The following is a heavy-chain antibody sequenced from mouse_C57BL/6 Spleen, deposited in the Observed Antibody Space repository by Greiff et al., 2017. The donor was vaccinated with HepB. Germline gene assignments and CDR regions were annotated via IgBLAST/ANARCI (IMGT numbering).Heavy chain of an antibody. V-gene: IGHV5-9*01. J-gene: IGHJ2*01. CDR1: GFTFSSYT. D-gene: IGHD2-5*01. CDR2: ISGGGGNT. CDR3: ARQEGSYYSNFFDY. Sequence: EVQLVESGGGLVKPGGSLKLSCAASGFTFSSYTMSWVRQTPEKRLEWVATISGGGGNTYYPDSVKGRFTISRDNAKNTLYLQMSSLRSEDTALYYCARQEGSYYSNFFDYWGQGTTLTVSS.